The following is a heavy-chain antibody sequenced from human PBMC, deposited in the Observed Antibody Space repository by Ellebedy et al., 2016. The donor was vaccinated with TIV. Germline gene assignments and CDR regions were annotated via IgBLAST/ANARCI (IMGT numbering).Heavy chain of an antibody. CDR3: PGGSYTPYGMDV. CDR1: GGSVSSGSHY. D-gene: IGHD3-10*01. Sequence: SETLSLTCTVSGGSVSSGSHYWNWIRQPPGKGLVWLGYSYYIGTTNYNPSLKSRVTMSDDTSKNQFSLRLSAVTAADTAVYYCPGGSYTPYGMDVWGRGTTVIVSS. J-gene: IGHJ6*02. V-gene: IGHV4-61*01. CDR2: SYYIGTT.